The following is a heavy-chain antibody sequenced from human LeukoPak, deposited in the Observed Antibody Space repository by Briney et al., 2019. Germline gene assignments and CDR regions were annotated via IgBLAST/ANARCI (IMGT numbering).Heavy chain of an antibody. CDR2: IYYSGST. CDR3: ARHVVYDNSGYPQTDY. J-gene: IGHJ4*02. D-gene: IGHD3-22*01. CDR1: DGSISSSSYY. Sequence: KPSETLSLTCTVSDGSISSSSYYWGWIRQPPGKGLEWIRSIYYSGSTYYNPSLKNRVTISVDTSKNQFSLKLSSVTAADTAVYYCARHVVYDNSGYPQTDYWGQGTLVTVSS. V-gene: IGHV4-39*01.